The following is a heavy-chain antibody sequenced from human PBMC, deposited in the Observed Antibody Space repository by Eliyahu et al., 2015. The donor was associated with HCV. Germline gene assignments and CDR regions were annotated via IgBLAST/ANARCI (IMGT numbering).Heavy chain of an antibody. CDR3: ARSQSFTTSGYPHNFYYGLDV. Sequence: QITLKESGPTLLKPTQTLTLTCTFSGFSLTTSEVTVGWIRQPPGKAPEWLALIYWDDDKRYSPSLRSRLTITKDTSKNQVVLTMTNMDPVDTATYFCARSQSFTTSGYPHNFYYGLDVWGQGTTVTVSS. CDR2: IYWDDDK. D-gene: IGHD5-12*01. V-gene: IGHV2-5*02. J-gene: IGHJ6*02. CDR1: GFSLTTSEVT.